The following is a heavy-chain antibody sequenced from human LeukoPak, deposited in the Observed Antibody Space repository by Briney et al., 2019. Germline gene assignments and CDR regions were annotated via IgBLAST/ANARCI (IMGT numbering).Heavy chain of an antibody. D-gene: IGHD3-10*01. CDR1: GGSVSSYY. V-gene: IGHV4-59*02. Sequence: SETLSLTCTVSGGSVSSYYWSWIRQPPGKGLEWIGYIYYSGSTNYNPSLKSRVTISVDTSKNQFSLKLSSVTAADTAVYYCARVLYGSGAPYYYYMDVWGKGTTVTVSS. CDR3: ARVLYGSGAPYYYYMDV. CDR2: IYYSGST. J-gene: IGHJ6*03.